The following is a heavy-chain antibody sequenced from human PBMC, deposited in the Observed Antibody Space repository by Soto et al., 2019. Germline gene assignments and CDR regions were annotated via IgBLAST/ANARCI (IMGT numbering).Heavy chain of an antibody. D-gene: IGHD3-22*01. J-gene: IGHJ4*02. CDR3: AKGSGYVDY. Sequence: QVQLVESGGGVVQPGRSLRLSCAASGFTFSSYGMHWVRQAPGKGLEWVAVISYDGSNKYYADSVKGRFTISRDNSKNTLYLQMNSLRAEDTAVYYCAKGSGYVDYWGQGTLVTVSS. V-gene: IGHV3-30*18. CDR2: ISYDGSNK. CDR1: GFTFSSYG.